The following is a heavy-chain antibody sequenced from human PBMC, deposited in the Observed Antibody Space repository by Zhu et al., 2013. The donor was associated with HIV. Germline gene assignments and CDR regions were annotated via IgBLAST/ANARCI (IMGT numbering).Heavy chain of an antibody. CDR2: ISPNNGGT. J-gene: IGHJ4*02. CDR1: GYTFTDFY. V-gene: IGHV1-2*02. Sequence: QAELVQSGTEVKKPGASVKVSCKASGYTFTDFYVHWVRQAPGQGLEWMGWISPNNGGTIYERKFQGRVTMTRDTSITTVYMELSRLTPDDTAVYYCARTKMFTGYWSDYWGQGTLVTVSS. CDR3: ARTKMFTGYWSDY. D-gene: IGHD3-9*01.